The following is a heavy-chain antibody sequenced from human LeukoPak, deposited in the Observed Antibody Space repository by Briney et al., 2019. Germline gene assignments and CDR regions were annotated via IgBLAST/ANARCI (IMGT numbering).Heavy chain of an antibody. Sequence: ASLKVSCKASGYSFTGYYLNWVRQAPGEGLEWMGWINPYSGGTSYSQKFQGRFTMTRDTSNTTAYLELNNLTPDDTAVYYCARYPPDDFWGQGTLVTVSS. CDR3: ARYPPDDF. J-gene: IGHJ4*02. CDR2: INPYSGGT. V-gene: IGHV1-2*02. CDR1: GYSFTGYY.